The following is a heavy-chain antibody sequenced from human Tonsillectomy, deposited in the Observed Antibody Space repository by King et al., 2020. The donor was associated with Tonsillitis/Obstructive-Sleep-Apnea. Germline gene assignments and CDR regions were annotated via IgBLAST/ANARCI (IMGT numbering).Heavy chain of an antibody. V-gene: IGHV3-49*04. Sequence: VQLVESGGGLVQPGRSLRLSCTASGLTFGDYAMNWVRQAPGKGLEWVGFIRSEAYGGTTEYAASVKGRFTISRDDSKTIAYLQMDSLKTEDTAVYYCTRGNHGFDYWGQGTLVTVSS. J-gene: IGHJ4*02. CDR1: GLTFGDYA. CDR2: IRSEAYGGTT. CDR3: TRGNHGFDY. D-gene: IGHD1-14*01.